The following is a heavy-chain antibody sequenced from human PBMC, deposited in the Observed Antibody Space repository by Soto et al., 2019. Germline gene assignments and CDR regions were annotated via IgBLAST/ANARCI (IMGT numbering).Heavy chain of an antibody. CDR2: ISTVNGKT. J-gene: IGHJ3*01. Sequence: QVQLVQSGGDVKTPGASVKVSCTTFRYTFTSHGIAWVRQAPGHGLEWMGWISTVNGKTDYAQKCRRRFPMTQDTITSSIHMELRSLRSDDTAVYYCARLLTEGATFREDAFDLWGQGTKVTVSS. V-gene: IGHV1-18*01. CDR1: RYTFTSHG. D-gene: IGHD1-26*01. CDR3: ARLLTEGATFREDAFDL.